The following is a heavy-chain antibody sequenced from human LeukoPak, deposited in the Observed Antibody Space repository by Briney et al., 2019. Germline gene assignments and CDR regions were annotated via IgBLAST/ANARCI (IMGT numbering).Heavy chain of an antibody. CDR2: TSSSSSYI. J-gene: IGHJ4*02. CDR3: ARATDGYNAEGDY. D-gene: IGHD5-24*01. CDR1: GFTFSSYS. Sequence: GGSLRLFFAASGFTFSSYSMNWVRQAPGEGLEWVSSTSSSSSYIYYADSVKSRFTISRDNAKNTLYLQMNSLRAEDKAVYYCARATDGYNAEGDYWGQGTLVTVSS. V-gene: IGHV3-21*01.